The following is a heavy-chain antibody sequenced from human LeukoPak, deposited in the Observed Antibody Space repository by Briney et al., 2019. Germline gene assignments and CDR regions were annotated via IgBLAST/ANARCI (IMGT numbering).Heavy chain of an antibody. J-gene: IGHJ6*03. V-gene: IGHV3-48*01. CDR1: GFTFSTYS. CDR2: ICSGSTTI. CDR3: IEV. Sequence: PGGSLRLSCAASGFTFSTYSLNWVRQALGKGLEWVSYICSGSTTIDYADTVKGRFSISRDNSKSSVYLQMNSLRAEDTAVYYYIEVWGKGATCIVSS.